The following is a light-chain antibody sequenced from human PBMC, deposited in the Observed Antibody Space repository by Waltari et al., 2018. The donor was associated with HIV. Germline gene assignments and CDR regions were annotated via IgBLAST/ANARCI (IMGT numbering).Light chain of an antibody. CDR3: QQYYSLPWT. J-gene: IGKJ1*01. V-gene: IGKV4-1*01. CDR2: WAS. CDR1: QKILYSANNKNY. Sequence: DIAMTQSPDTLTVSLGERATINCRSSQKILYSANNKNYLDWYQQKSGHPPKVLFYWASTRESGVPNRFSGSGSGTDFTLTISSVQAEDVAVYYCQQYYSLPWTFGQGTKVEI.